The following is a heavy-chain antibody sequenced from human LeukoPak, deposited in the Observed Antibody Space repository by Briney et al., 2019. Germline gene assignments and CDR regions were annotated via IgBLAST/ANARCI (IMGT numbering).Heavy chain of an antibody. V-gene: IGHV3-48*04. CDR2: ISSSGRAI. D-gene: IGHD1-26*01. Sequence: GGSLRLSCAASGFTFNTYSMNWVRQAPGKGLEWVSYISSSGRAILYADSVKGRFTVSRDNAKNSLYLQMNNLRAEDTAVYYCARDFSGASYYYYYGMDVWGQGTTVTVSS. CDR3: ARDFSGASYYYYYGMDV. J-gene: IGHJ6*02. CDR1: GFTFNTYS.